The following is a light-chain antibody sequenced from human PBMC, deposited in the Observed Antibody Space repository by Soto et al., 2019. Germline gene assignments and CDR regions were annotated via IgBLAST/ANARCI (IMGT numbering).Light chain of an antibody. CDR3: SLYRRSSTGV. CDR2: DVS. Sequence: QSVLTQPASVSGSPGQSITISCTGTSSDVGGYNYVSWYQQHPGKAPKLMIYDVSTRPAGVSKRYSGSKSGNTASLTISGLQAEEGAEYYCSLYRRSSTGVFGGGTTVTVL. V-gene: IGLV2-14*01. CDR1: SSDVGGYNY. J-gene: IGLJ3*02.